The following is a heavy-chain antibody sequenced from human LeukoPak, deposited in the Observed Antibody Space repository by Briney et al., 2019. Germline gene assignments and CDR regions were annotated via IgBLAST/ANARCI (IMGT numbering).Heavy chain of an antibody. CDR3: ARGVGAPTLFDY. CDR1: GGSVSSGSYY. D-gene: IGHD1-26*01. J-gene: IGHJ4*02. V-gene: IGHV4-61*01. CDR2: IYYSGST. Sequence: PSETLSLTCTVSGGSVSSGSYYWSWIRQPPGKGLEWIGFIYYSGSTNYNPSLKSRVTISIDTSKNQFSLKLSSVTAADTAVYYCARGVGAPTLFDYWGQGTLVTVSS.